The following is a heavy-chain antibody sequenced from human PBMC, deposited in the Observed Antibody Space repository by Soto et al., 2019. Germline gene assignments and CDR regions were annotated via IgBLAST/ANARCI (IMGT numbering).Heavy chain of an antibody. D-gene: IGHD2-15*01. CDR3: ARDGNYYGMDV. CDR2: ISYDGSNK. CDR1: GFTFSSYA. J-gene: IGHJ6*01. Sequence: QVQLVESGGGVVQPGRSLRLSCAASGFTFSSYAMHWVRQAPGKGLEWVAVISYDGSNKYYADSVKGRFTISRDNSKNPLYLQMNSLRAEETAVYYWARDGNYYGMDVWGQGTTVTVSS. V-gene: IGHV3-30-3*01.